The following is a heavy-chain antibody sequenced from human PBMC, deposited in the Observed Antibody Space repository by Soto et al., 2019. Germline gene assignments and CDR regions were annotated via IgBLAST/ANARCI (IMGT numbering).Heavy chain of an antibody. Sequence: GESLKISCKGSGYSFTSYWISWVRQMPGKGLEWMGRIDPSDSYTNYSPSFQGHVTISADKSISTAYLQWSSLKASDTAMYYCAKTPYYDSSGRDYYYYYGMDVWGQGTTVTVSS. V-gene: IGHV5-10-1*01. J-gene: IGHJ6*02. CDR1: GYSFTSYW. CDR2: IDPSDSYT. CDR3: AKTPYYDSSGRDYYYYYGMDV. D-gene: IGHD3-22*01.